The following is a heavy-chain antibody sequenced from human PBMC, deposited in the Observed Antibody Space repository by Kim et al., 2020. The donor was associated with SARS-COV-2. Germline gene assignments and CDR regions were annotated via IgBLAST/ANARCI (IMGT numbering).Heavy chain of an antibody. CDR2: INDSGNT. D-gene: IGHD2-21*01. CDR1: GGSLSSSTYY. J-gene: IGHJ3*02. Sequence: SETLSLTCTVSGGSLSSSTYYWGWIRQPPGKGLEWIGSINDSGNTYYNPSLRSRVTISVDTSKKQFSLKLTSVTAADTAVYYCARLRTTFCRETSCYRVEEESLLYCGGNCYRVYEAFDIWGQGTMVTVSS. CDR3: ARLRTTFCRETSCYRVEEESLLYCGGNCYRVYEAFDI. V-gene: IGHV4-39*01.